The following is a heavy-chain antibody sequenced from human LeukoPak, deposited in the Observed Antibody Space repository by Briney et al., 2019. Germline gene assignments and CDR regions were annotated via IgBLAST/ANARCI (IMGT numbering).Heavy chain of an antibody. CDR1: GFTFSSYS. CDR2: ISSSSSTI. J-gene: IGHJ6*03. D-gene: IGHD2-15*01. CDR3: ARDVRRRAGSGNYYYMDV. Sequence: PGGSLRLSCAASGFTFSSYSMNWVRQAPGRGLEWVSYISSSSSTIYYADSVKGRFTISRDNAKNSLYLQMNSLRAEDTAVYYCARDVRRRAGSGNYYYMDVWGKGTTVTVSS. V-gene: IGHV3-48*01.